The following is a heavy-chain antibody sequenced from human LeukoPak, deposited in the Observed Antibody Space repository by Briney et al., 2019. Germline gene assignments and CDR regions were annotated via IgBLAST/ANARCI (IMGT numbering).Heavy chain of an antibody. Sequence: GRSLRLSCAASGFTFSSYAMHWVRQAPGKGLEWVAVISYDGSNKYYADSVKGRFTIPRDNSKNTLYLQMNSLRAEDTAVYYCAREPPGITIFGVVIKHAFDIWGQGTMVTVSS. CDR3: AREPPGITIFGVVIKHAFDI. J-gene: IGHJ3*02. CDR2: ISYDGSNK. CDR1: GFTFSSYA. V-gene: IGHV3-30-3*01. D-gene: IGHD3-3*01.